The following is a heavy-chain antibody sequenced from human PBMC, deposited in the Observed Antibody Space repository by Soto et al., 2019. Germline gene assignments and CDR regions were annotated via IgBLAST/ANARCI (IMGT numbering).Heavy chain of an antibody. V-gene: IGHV1-69*02. J-gene: IGHJ4*02. CDR3: ANPPRY. CDR2: IIPILGLA. Sequence: QVQLVQSGAAVKKPGSSVKVSCKASGGTFSSYTISWVRQAPGQGLEWMGRIIPILGLANYAQKFQGRVTITADKSTGTAYMAPSSLRSEDTAVYYCANPPRYWGQGTLVPVSP. CDR1: GGTFSSYT.